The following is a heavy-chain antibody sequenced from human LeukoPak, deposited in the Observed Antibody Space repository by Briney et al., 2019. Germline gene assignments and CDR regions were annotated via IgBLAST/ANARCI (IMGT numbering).Heavy chain of an antibody. V-gene: IGHV4-38-2*01. Sequence: SETLSLTCAVSGHSISSGYYWGWIRQPPGKGLEWIGSIYHSGSTYYNPSLKSRVTISVDTSKNQFSLKLSSVTAADTAVYYCARAPGFDYFDYWGQGTLVTVSS. CDR3: ARAPGFDYFDY. CDR2: IYHSGST. J-gene: IGHJ4*02. CDR1: GHSISSGYY.